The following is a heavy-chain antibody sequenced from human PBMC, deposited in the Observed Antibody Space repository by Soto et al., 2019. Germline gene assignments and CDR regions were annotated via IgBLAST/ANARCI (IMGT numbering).Heavy chain of an antibody. D-gene: IGHD3-10*01. CDR3: VRGGHGSGSYLGSS. CDR1: GFTFTTYW. V-gene: IGHV3-7*03. CDR2: IRQDGGAQ. Sequence: QLVESGGGLAQPGGSLRLSCVASGFTFTTYWMSWVRQAPGKGLEWVANIRQDGGAQYYVDSVKGRFPITRDNAKNSVSLQMESLRVEDTAVYYCVRGGHGSGSYLGSSWGQGILVTVSS. J-gene: IGHJ5*02.